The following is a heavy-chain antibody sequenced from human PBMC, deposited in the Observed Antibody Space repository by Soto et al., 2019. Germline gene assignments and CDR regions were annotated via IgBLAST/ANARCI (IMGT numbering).Heavy chain of an antibody. V-gene: IGHV1-3*01. CDR2: INAGNGNT. CDR1: GYTFTSYA. Sequence: QVQLVQSGAEVKKPGASVKVSCKASGYTFTSYAMHWVRQAPGQRLEWMGWINAGNGNTKYSQKFQGRVTITRDTSASTAYMELSSLRSEDTAVYYCARGAWLLTGLDYWGQGTLVTVSS. J-gene: IGHJ4*02. D-gene: IGHD3-9*01. CDR3: ARGAWLLTGLDY.